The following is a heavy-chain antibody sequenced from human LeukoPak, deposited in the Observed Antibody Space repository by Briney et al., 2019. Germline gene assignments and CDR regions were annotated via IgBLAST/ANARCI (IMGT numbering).Heavy chain of an antibody. V-gene: IGHV1-18*01. CDR1: GYTFTSYG. CDR3: ARAPDPYCSSTSCYEGYVDY. J-gene: IGHJ4*02. Sequence: GASVTVSCKASGYTFTSYGISLVRQAPGQGLEGIGWISAYNGNTNYPQKLQGRVTITTDTSTSTAYMELRSLRSDDTAVYYCARAPDPYCSSTSCYEGYVDYWGQGTLVTVSS. D-gene: IGHD2-2*01. CDR2: ISAYNGNT.